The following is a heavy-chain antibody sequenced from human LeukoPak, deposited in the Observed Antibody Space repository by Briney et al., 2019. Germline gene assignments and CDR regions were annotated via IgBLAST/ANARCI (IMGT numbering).Heavy chain of an antibody. Sequence: GGSLRLSCAASGFTVSSNYMSWVRQAPGKGLEWVSVIYSGGSTYYADSVKGRFTISRDNSKNTLYLQMNSLRAEDTAVYYCARDGYCSGGSCYPMDVWGQGTTVTVSS. CDR2: IYSGGST. CDR1: GFTVSSNY. CDR3: ARDGYCSGGSCYPMDV. D-gene: IGHD2-15*01. J-gene: IGHJ6*02. V-gene: IGHV3-53*01.